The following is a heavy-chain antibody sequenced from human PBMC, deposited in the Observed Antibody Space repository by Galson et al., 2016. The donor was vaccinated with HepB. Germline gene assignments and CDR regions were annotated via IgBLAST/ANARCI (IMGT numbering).Heavy chain of an antibody. CDR2: TYYRSKWYN. V-gene: IGHV6-1*01. CDR1: GDSVSSNSAA. D-gene: IGHD6-19*01. CDR3: ARDKERAGYTSGYGMDV. Sequence: CAISGDSVSSNSAAWNWIRQSPSRGPEWLGRTYYRSKWYNDYAVSVKSRITINPDTSENQFSLQLNSVTPEDTAVYYCARDKERAGYTSGYGMDVWGQGTTVTVSS. J-gene: IGHJ6*02.